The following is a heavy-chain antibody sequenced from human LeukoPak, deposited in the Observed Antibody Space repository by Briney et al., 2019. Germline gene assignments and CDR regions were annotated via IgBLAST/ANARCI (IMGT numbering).Heavy chain of an antibody. CDR1: GYTFTSYD. CDR2: MNPNSGNT. V-gene: IGHV1-8*03. CDR3: ARGDLVVADDTNFDY. J-gene: IGHJ4*02. D-gene: IGHD2-15*01. Sequence: GASVKVSCKASGYTFTSYDINWVRQATGQGLEWMGWMNPNSGNTGYAQKFQARVTITRNTSISTAYMELSSLRSEDTAVYYCARGDLVVADDTNFDYWGQGTLVTVSS.